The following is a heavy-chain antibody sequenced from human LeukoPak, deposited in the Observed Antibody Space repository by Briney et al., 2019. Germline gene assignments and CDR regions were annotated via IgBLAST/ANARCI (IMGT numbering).Heavy chain of an antibody. CDR3: ASYVLGDAFDI. D-gene: IGHD3-3*02. CDR2: IYSDGST. J-gene: IGHJ3*02. V-gene: IGHV3-53*01. Sequence: GGSLRLSCAASGFTVSSNYMNWVRQAPGKGLEWVSVIYSDGSTYYADSVKGRFTISRDNSKNTLYLQMNSLRAEDTAVYYCASYVLGDAFDIWGQGTMVTVSS. CDR1: GFTVSSNY.